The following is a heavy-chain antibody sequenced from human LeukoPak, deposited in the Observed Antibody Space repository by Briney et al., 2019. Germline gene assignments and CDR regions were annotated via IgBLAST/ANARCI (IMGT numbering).Heavy chain of an antibody. CDR2: IIPIFGTA. Sequence: GSSVKVSCKASGGTFSSYAISRVRQAPGQGLEWMGGIIPIFGTANYAQKFQGRVTITADESTSTAYMELSSLRSEDTAVYYCAKTGGNIVATIQGYYYGMDVWGQGTTVTVSS. CDR1: GGTFSSYA. J-gene: IGHJ6*02. V-gene: IGHV1-69*01. D-gene: IGHD5-12*01. CDR3: AKTGGNIVATIQGYYYGMDV.